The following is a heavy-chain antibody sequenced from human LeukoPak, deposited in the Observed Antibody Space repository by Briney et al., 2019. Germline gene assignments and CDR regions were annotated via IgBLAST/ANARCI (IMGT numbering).Heavy chain of an antibody. D-gene: IGHD1-20*01. J-gene: IGHJ1*01. CDR2: IYSGGST. Sequence: GGSLRLSCAVSGFTVSSNYMSWVRQAPGKGLEWVSIIYSGGSTYYADSVRGRFTISRDTSKNTLYLQMNSLRDEDTAVYYCARDGLTAEYFQHWGQGTLVTVSS. CDR1: GFTVSSNY. CDR3: ARDGLTAEYFQH. V-gene: IGHV3-66*01.